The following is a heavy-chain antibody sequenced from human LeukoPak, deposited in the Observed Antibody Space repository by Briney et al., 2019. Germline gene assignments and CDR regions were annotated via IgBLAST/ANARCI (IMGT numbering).Heavy chain of an antibody. CDR3: ATGSYYYYMDV. CDR1: GYTFTDYY. V-gene: IGHV1-69-2*01. CDR2: VDPEDGET. J-gene: IGHJ6*03. Sequence: ASVKISCKVSGYTFTDYYMHWVQQAPGIGLEWMGLVDPEDGETIYAEKFQGRVTIIADTSTDTAYMELSSLRSEDTAVYYCATGSYYYYMDVWGKGTTVTVSS.